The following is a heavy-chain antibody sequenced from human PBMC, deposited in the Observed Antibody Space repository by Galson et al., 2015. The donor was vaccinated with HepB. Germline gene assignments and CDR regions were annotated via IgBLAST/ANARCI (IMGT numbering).Heavy chain of an antibody. D-gene: IGHD2-15*01. CDR3: SASEDTYVGYYYGMDV. CDR1: GFIFGDYV. J-gene: IGHJ6*02. CDR2: IRSKAYGGTI. Sequence: SLRLSCAASGFIFGDYVMSWLRQAPGEGLEWVGLIRSKAYGGTIDYAASVRGRFTISRDDSKSIAYLQMSSLKSEDTAVYYCSASEDTYVGYYYGMDVWGQGTTVTVSS. V-gene: IGHV3-49*03.